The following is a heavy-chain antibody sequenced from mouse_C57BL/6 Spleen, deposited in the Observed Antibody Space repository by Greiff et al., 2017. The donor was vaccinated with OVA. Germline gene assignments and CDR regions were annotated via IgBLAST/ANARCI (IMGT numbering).Heavy chain of an antibody. CDR2: IDPSDSYT. Sequence: QVHVKQPGAELVMPGASVKLSCKASGYTFTSYWMHWVKQRPGQGLEWIGEIDPSDSYTNYNQKFKGKSTLTVDKSSSTAYMQLSSLTSEDSAVYYCARTTSHYCGSTYWDFEGRGTGATVSV. J-gene: IGHJ1*03. V-gene: IGHV1-69*01. CDR1: GYTFTSYW. CDR3: ARTTSHYCGSTYWDFEG. D-gene: IGHD1-1*01.